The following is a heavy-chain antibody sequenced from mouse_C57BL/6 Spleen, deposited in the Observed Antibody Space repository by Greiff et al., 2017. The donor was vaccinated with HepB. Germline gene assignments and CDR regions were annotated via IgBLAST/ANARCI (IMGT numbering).Heavy chain of an antibody. CDR2: INPNNGGT. J-gene: IGHJ1*03. CDR1: GYTFTDYN. V-gene: IGHV1-18*01. D-gene: IGHD1-1*01. Sequence: EVQRVESGPELVKPGASVKIPCKASGYTFTDYNMDWVKQSHGKSLEWIGDINPNNGGTIYNQKFKGKATLTVDKSSSTAYMELRSLTSEDTAVYDCARRGYGSSDWYFDVWGTGTTVTVSS. CDR3: ARRGYGSSDWYFDV.